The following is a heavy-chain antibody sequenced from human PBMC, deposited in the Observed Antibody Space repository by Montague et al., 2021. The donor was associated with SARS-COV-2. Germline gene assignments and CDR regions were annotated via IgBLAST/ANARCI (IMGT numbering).Heavy chain of an antibody. CDR2: IYHSGGT. CDR3: EGIPFGYYGMDV. D-gene: IGHD3-16*01. CDR1: AGSISSSNW. Sequence: SETLSLTCAVSAGSISSSNWWSWVRQPPGKGLEWIAEIYHSGGTNYNPSLKSRVTISVDKSKNQFSLTLSSVTAADTAVYYCEGIPFGYYGMDVWGQGTTVTVSS. V-gene: IGHV4-4*02. J-gene: IGHJ6*02.